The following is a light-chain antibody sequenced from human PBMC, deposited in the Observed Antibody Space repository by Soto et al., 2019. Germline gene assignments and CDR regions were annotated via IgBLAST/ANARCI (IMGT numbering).Light chain of an antibody. J-gene: IGLJ2*01. CDR2: YXX. V-gene: IGLV3-21*01. CDR1: NIGSKS. Sequence: SYELTQPPSVSVAPGKTSRITCGGNNIGSKSVHWYQQKPGQAPXLXXXYXXDRPSGXPXXXPXXXSGNTATXXISRVXXXXXXXDYXQVWESSSDLVFGGGTQVTVL. CDR3: QVWESSSDLV.